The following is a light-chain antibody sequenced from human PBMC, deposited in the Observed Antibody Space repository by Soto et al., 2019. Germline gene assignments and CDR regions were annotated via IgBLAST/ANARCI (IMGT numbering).Light chain of an antibody. CDR2: WAS. CDR1: QSVLYSSNNKNY. CDR3: QQDYSTPTK. Sequence: DIVMTQSPDSLAVSLGERATINCKSSQSVLYSSNNKNYLAWYQQKPGQPPKLLIYWASTRESGVPDRFSGSGSGTDFTLPISSLQAEDVAAYYCQQDYSTPTKFGQGTKVEIK. J-gene: IGKJ1*01. V-gene: IGKV4-1*01.